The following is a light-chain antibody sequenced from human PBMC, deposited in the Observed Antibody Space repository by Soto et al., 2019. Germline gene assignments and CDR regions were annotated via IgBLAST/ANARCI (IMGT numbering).Light chain of an antibody. V-gene: IGKV1-6*01. CDR2: AAS. CDR1: QGIRND. Sequence: AIQMTQSPSSLSASVGDRVTITCRASQGIRNDLGWYQQKPGKAPKLLIHAASSLQSGVPSRFRGSGSGTDFTLTISSLQHEDFATYYCLQHYNFPLTFGGGTKVDIK. CDR3: LQHYNFPLT. J-gene: IGKJ4*01.